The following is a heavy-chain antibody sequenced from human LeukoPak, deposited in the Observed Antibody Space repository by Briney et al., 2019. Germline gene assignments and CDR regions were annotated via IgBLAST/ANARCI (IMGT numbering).Heavy chain of an antibody. CDR1: GFTVSGNY. CDR2: LYPDGRT. CDR3: ARTLVATGTDAFDI. V-gene: IGHV3-66*01. D-gene: IGHD5-12*01. Sequence: GGSLRLSCAASGFTVSGNYMSWVRQAPGKGLEWVSVLYPDGRTFYADSVKGRFTISRDNSKNTLYLQMNSLRAEDTALYYCARTLVATGTDAFDIWGQGTLVTVSS. J-gene: IGHJ3*02.